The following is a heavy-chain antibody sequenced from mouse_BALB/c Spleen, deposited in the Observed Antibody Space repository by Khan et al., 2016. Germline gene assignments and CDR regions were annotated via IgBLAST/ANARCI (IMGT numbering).Heavy chain of an antibody. CDR1: GYSITSDYA. CDR2: ISYSGST. V-gene: IGHV3-2*02. CDR3: ARYYYGSSYFDY. D-gene: IGHD1-1*01. J-gene: IGHJ2*01. Sequence: EVQLQESGPGLVKPSQSLSLTCTVTGYSITSDYAWNWIRQFPGNKLEWMGYISYSGSTSYNPSLKSRISITRDTSKNQFFLLLNSVTTEDTATYYVARYYYGSSYFDYWGQGTTLTVSS.